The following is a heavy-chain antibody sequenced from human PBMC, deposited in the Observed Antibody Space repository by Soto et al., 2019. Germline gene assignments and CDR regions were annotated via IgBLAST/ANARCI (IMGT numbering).Heavy chain of an antibody. D-gene: IGHD5-12*01. CDR2: ISYDGSTE. CDR3: TKDDGYNDSTYYHYFGMDV. Sequence: PGGSLRVSCAASGFTFSCYYMHWVRQSPGKGLEWVAVISYDGSTEYYADSVKGRFTISRDNSANRLFLQMNSLRPEDTAVYYCTKDDGYNDSTYYHYFGMDVWGQGTTVTVSS. J-gene: IGHJ6*02. V-gene: IGHV3-30*18. CDR1: GFTFSCYY.